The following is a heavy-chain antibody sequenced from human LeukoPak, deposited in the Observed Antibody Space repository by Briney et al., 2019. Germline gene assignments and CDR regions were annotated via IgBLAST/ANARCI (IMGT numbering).Heavy chain of an antibody. CDR2: IYPSGTT. Sequence: GGSLRLSCAASGFTVSRNYISWVRQAPGKGLEWVPFIYPSGTTYYGDAVKGRFTISSDNSKNTIYLHMNSLRAEDTAIYYCASAQRIRGVVVRGYFDSWGQGTLVTVSS. V-gene: IGHV3-53*01. J-gene: IGHJ4*02. CDR1: GFTVSRNY. D-gene: IGHD3-10*01. CDR3: ASAQRIRGVVVRGYFDS.